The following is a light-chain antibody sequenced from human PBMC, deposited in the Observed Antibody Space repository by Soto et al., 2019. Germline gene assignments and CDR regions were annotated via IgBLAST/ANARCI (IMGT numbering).Light chain of an antibody. CDR3: SSYTSSSTLV. V-gene: IGLV2-14*01. CDR1: TSDVGGYNF. CDR2: DVT. Sequence: QSALTQPAFVSGSPGQSITISCTGTTSDVGGYNFVSWYQQHPGKVPKLMIYDVTSRPSGVSNRFSGSKSGNTASLTISGLQAEDEADYYCSSYTSSSTLVFGTGTKVTVL. J-gene: IGLJ1*01.